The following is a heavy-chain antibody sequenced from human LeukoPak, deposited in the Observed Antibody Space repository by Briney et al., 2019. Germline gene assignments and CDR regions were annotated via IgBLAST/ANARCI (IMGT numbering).Heavy chain of an antibody. CDR3: ARAYCSGGSCYRDDYYMDV. J-gene: IGHJ6*03. V-gene: IGHV4-61*02. Sequence: SETLSLTCTVSGGSISSGSYYWSWIRQPAGKGLEWIGRIYTSGSTNYNPSLKSRVTISVDTSKNQFSLKLSSVTAADTAVYYCARAYCSGGSCYRDDYYMDVWGKGTTVTVSS. CDR2: IYTSGST. D-gene: IGHD2-15*01. CDR1: GGSISSGSYY.